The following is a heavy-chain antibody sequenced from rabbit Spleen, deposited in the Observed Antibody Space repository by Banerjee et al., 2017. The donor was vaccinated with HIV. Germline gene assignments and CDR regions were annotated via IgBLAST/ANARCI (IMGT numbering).Heavy chain of an antibody. J-gene: IGHJ4*01. CDR3: VRSAYVSGSAFYGYFNL. CDR2: IDTFFGVV. Sequence: QEPLVESGGGLVTPGGNLTLTCTASGFDFSSYWMSWVRQAPGKGLEWIGYIDTFFGVVYYATWVNGRFTISSHNAQNTLHLQLNSLTVADTATYFCVRSAYVSGSAFYGYFNLWGQGTLVTVS. V-gene: IGHV1S43*01. D-gene: IGHD1-1*01. CDR1: GFDFSSYW.